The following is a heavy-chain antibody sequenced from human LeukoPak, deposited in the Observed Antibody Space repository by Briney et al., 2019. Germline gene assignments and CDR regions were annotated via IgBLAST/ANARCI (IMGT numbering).Heavy chain of an antibody. J-gene: IGHJ3*02. V-gene: IGHV4-61*02. Sequence: TSETLSLTCTVSGGSISSGSYYWSWIRQPAGKGLEWIGRIYTSGSTNYNPSLKSRVTISVDTSKNQFSLKLSSVTAAGTAVYYCARGIPRRAFDIWGQGTMVTVSS. CDR1: GGSISSGSYY. CDR3: ARGIPRRAFDI. CDR2: IYTSGST.